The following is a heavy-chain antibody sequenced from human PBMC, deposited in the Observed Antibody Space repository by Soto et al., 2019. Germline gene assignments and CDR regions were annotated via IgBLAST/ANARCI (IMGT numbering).Heavy chain of an antibody. J-gene: IGHJ4*02. Sequence: SETLSLTCSVSGGSIFGYYWSWVRQPPGKGLEWLGYMYYSGSTNYNPSLKSRVTMSVDMSKNQFSLKLSSVTAADTAVYYCARHGLRLAATAPYYFHYWGQGTLVTVSS. CDR3: ARHGLRLAATAPYYFHY. CDR2: MYYSGST. V-gene: IGHV4-59*08. D-gene: IGHD2-15*01. CDR1: GGSIFGYY.